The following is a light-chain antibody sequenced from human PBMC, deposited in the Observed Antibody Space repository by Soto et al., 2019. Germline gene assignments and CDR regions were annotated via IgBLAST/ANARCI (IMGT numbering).Light chain of an antibody. V-gene: IGKV3-15*01. CDR1: QSLSRT. CDR3: QQYNNWPPIT. CDR2: GAS. J-gene: IGKJ5*01. Sequence: EIVMTQSPATLSVSPGERATLSCRASQSLSRTLAWYPQKPRQAPRHLIYGASTRTTGIPARFSGSGSGTEFTLTISSLQSEDFAVYYCQQYNNWPPITFGQGTRLEIK.